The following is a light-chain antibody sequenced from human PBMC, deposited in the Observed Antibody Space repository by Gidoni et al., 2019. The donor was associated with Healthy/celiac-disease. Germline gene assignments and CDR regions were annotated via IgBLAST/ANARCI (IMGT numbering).Light chain of an antibody. CDR1: QSVSSY. J-gene: IGKJ4*01. Sequence: EIVLTQSPATLSLSPGERATLSCRASQSVSSYLAWYQQKPGQPPRLLIYDASNRATGIPARFSGSGSGTDFTLTISSLEPEDFAVYYCQQRSNWPPLTFXGXTKVEIK. CDR3: QQRSNWPPLT. CDR2: DAS. V-gene: IGKV3-11*01.